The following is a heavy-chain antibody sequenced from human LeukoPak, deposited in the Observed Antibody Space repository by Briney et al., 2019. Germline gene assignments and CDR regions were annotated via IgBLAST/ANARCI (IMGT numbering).Heavy chain of an antibody. Sequence: PGGSLRLSCAASGFTFSSYEMNWVRQAPGKGLEWVSYISSISTIYYAGSVKGRFTISRDNAKNSLYLQMNSLRAEDTAVYYCAREGYNWNYLDYWGQGTLVTVSS. D-gene: IGHD1-7*01. CDR1: GFTFSSYE. J-gene: IGHJ4*02. CDR2: ISSISTI. V-gene: IGHV3-48*03. CDR3: AREGYNWNYLDY.